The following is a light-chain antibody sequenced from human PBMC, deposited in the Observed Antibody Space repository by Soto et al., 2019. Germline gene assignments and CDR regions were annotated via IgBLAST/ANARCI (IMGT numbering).Light chain of an antibody. Sequence: EIVISQSPTTLSVSPGEKGTLPCRASQSISSNLAWYQQKPGQAPRLLIYDASSRATGISDRFSGSASGTDFTLTISRLEPEDFAVYYCQQYGVSPRTFGQGTKV. CDR1: QSISSN. J-gene: IGKJ1*01. V-gene: IGKV3-20*01. CDR3: QQYGVSPRT. CDR2: DAS.